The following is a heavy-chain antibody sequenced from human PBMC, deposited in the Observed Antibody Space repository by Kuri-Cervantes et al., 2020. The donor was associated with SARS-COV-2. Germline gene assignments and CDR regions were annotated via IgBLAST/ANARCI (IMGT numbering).Heavy chain of an antibody. CDR2: INPSGGST. CDR3: ARERGSSSSGWSVHYYYYYMGV. Sequence: ASVKVSCKASGYTFTSYYMHWVRQAPGQGLEWMGIINPSGGSTSYAQKFQGRVTMTRDTSTNTVYMELSSLRSEDTAVYYCARERGSSSSGWSVHYYYYYMGVWGKGTTVTVSS. CDR1: GYTFTSYY. D-gene: IGHD6-6*01. V-gene: IGHV1-46*01. J-gene: IGHJ6*03.